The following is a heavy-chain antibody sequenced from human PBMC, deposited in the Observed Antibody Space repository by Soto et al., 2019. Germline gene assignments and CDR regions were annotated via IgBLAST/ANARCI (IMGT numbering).Heavy chain of an antibody. CDR1: GGSFSGYY. J-gene: IGHJ6*03. D-gene: IGHD2-21*01. CDR3: AGGKIRKALVNRSPPLSFYMDV. V-gene: IGHV4-34*01. CDR2: INHSGST. Sequence: SETLSLTCAVYGGSFSGYYWSWIRQPPGKGLEWIGEINHSGSTNYNPSLKSRVTISVDTSKNQFSLKLSSVNAADTGVYYCAGGKIRKALVNRSPPLSFYMDVWGKGTTVTVSS.